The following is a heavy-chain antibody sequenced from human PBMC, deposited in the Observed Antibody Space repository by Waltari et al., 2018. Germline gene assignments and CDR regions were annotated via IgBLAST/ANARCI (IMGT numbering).Heavy chain of an antibody. CDR3: ARLDSSGPNFDY. J-gene: IGHJ4*02. CDR2: IYYSGST. D-gene: IGHD3-22*01. Sequence: QLQLQESGPGLVKPSETLSLPCTVSGGSISSSSYYWGWIRQPPGKGLEWIGSIYYSGSTYYNPSLKSRVTISVDTSKNQFSLKLSSVTAADTAVYYCARLDSSGPNFDYWGQGTLVTVSS. CDR1: GGSISSSSYY. V-gene: IGHV4-39*01.